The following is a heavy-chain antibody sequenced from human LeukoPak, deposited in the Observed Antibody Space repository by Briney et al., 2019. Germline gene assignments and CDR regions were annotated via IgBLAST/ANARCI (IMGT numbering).Heavy chain of an antibody. Sequence: SETLSLTCTVSGGSISSSSYYWGWIRQPPGKGLEWIGSIYYSGSTYYNPSLKSRVTISVDTSKNQFSLKLSSVTAADTAVYYCARSYDTNFDYWGQGTLVTVSS. CDR1: GGSISSSSYY. J-gene: IGHJ4*02. D-gene: IGHD3-3*01. CDR2: IYYSGST. V-gene: IGHV4-39*07. CDR3: ARSYDTNFDY.